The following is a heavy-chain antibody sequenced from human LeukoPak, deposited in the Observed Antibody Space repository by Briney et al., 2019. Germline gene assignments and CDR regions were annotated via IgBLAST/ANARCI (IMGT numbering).Heavy chain of an antibody. J-gene: IGHJ1*01. V-gene: IGHV3-23*01. CDR2: ISGSGGST. CDR1: GFTFSSYA. CDR3: AKNRQLALAEYFRH. Sequence: GGSLRLSCAASGFTFSSYAMSWIRQAPGRGLEWVSAISGSGGSTYYADSVKGRFTISRDNSKNTLYLQMNSLRAEDTAVYYCAKNRQLALAEYFRHWGQGTLVTVSS. D-gene: IGHD6-13*01.